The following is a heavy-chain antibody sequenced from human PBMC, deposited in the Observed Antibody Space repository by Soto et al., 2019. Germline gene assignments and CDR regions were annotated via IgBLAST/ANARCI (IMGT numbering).Heavy chain of an antibody. CDR3: AKSMGGTANGLDV. V-gene: IGHV3-9*01. J-gene: IGHJ6*02. D-gene: IGHD2-15*01. CDR1: GYTFDDYA. Sequence: VKLVESGGGLVQPGKSLRLSCDASGYTFDDYAMHWVRQAPGKGLEWVSGISWKSSSIGYADSVKGRFTISRDNAKKSLYLQMNSLTTEDTALYYCAKSMGGTANGLDVWGQGTTVIVSS. CDR2: ISWKSSSI.